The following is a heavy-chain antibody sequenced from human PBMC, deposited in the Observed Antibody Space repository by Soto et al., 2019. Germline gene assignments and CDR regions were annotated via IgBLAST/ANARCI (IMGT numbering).Heavy chain of an antibody. J-gene: IGHJ4*02. V-gene: IGHV3-48*01. CDR1: GFTFSSYS. Sequence: GGSLRLSCAASGFTFSSYSMNWVRQAPGKGLEWVSYISSSSSTIYYADSVKGRFTISRDNAKNSLYLQMNSLRAEDTAVYYCASDLAGNDVPFDYWGQGTLVTVSS. CDR3: ASDLAGNDVPFDY. CDR2: ISSSSSTI. D-gene: IGHD1-1*01.